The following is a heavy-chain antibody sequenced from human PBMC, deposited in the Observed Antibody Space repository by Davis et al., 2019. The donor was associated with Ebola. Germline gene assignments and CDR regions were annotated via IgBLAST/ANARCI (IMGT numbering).Heavy chain of an antibody. D-gene: IGHD2-2*01. CDR3: ARAGGVRPCSSTSCYGYGMDV. CDR1: GYTFTSYY. V-gene: IGHV1-46*01. J-gene: IGHJ6*02. Sequence: ASVKVSCKASGYTFTSYYMHWVRQAPGQGLKWMGIINPSGGSTSYAQKFQGRVTMTRDTSTSTVYMELSSLRSEDTAVYYCARAGGVRPCSSTSCYGYGMDVWGQRTTVTVSS. CDR2: INPSGGST.